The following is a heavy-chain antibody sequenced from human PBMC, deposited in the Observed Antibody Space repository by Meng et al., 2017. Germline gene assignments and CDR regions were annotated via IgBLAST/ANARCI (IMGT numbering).Heavy chain of an antibody. D-gene: IGHD6-19*01. CDR1: GGTFSSYA. CDR2: IIPIFGTA. V-gene: IGHV1-69*06. Sequence: QVQRVQSRAEGKKPGSSGKVSCKASGGTFSSYAISWVRQAPGQGLEWMGGIIPIFGTANYAQKFQGRVTITADKSTSTAYMELSSLRSEDTAVYYCARDRDSSGWSYYFDYWGQGTLVTVAS. J-gene: IGHJ4*02. CDR3: ARDRDSSGWSYYFDY.